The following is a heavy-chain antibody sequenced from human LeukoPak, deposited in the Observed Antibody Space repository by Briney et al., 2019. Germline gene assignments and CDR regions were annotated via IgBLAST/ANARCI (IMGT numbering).Heavy chain of an antibody. Sequence: GGSLRLSCTAPGFTFSSYAMNWVRQAPGKGLEWVSDLSGSGGSTYYADSVKGRFTISRDNSKNTLYLQMNSLRVEDTAVYYCAKAYTSGWYFCFDYWGQGALVTVSS. J-gene: IGHJ4*02. CDR2: LSGSGGST. V-gene: IGHV3-23*01. D-gene: IGHD6-19*01. CDR1: GFTFSSYA. CDR3: AKAYTSGWYFCFDY.